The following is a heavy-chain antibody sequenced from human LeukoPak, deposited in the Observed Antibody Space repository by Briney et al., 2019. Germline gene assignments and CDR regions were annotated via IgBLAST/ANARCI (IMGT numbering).Heavy chain of an antibody. CDR3: ARDGYSGSYSGWFDP. Sequence: SETLSLTCTVSGYSISSGYYWGWIRQPPGKGLEWIGSIYYSGSTYYNPSLKSRVTISVDTSKNQFSLKLSSVTAADTAVYYCARDGYSGSYSGWFDPWGQGTLVTVSS. V-gene: IGHV4-38-2*02. J-gene: IGHJ5*02. CDR2: IYYSGST. CDR1: GYSISSGYY. D-gene: IGHD1-26*01.